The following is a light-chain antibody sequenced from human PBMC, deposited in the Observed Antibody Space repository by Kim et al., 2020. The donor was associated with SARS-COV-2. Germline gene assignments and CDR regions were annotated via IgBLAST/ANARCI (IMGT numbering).Light chain of an antibody. J-gene: IGKJ1*01. CDR2: KAS. Sequence: DIQMTQSPSTLSASVGDRVTITCRASQSISSWLAWYQQKPGKAPKLVIHKASSLESGVPSRFSGSGSGTEFTLTISSLQPDDFATYYCQQYKTYWTFGQGTKVDIK. V-gene: IGKV1-5*03. CDR3: QQYKTYWT. CDR1: QSISSW.